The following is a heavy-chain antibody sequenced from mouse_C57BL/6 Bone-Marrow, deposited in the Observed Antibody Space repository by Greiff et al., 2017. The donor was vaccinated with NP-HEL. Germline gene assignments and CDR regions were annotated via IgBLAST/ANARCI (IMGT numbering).Heavy chain of an antibody. CDR2: IDPSDSYT. V-gene: IGHV1-59*01. CDR3: ARLTRYYGYYFDY. CDR1: GYTFTSYW. J-gene: IGHJ2*01. D-gene: IGHD1-1*01. Sequence: QVQLQQPGAELVRPGTSVKLSCKASGYTFTSYWMHWVKQRPGQGLEWIGVIDPSDSYTNYNQKFKGKATLTVDTSSSTAYMQLSSLTSEDSAVYYCARLTRYYGYYFDYWGQGTTLTVSS.